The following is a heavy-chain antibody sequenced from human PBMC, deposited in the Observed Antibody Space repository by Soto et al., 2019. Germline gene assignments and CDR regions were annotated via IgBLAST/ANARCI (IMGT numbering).Heavy chain of an antibody. V-gene: IGHV4-59*08. Sequence: SDTLSLTCTVSGGSISSYYWSWIRQPPGKGLEWIGYIYYSGSTNYNPSLKSRVTISVDTSTNQFSLKLTSMTAADTAVYYCARHTWGRQIKDISWFDPWGQGTLVTVSS. D-gene: IGHD3-16*01. CDR1: GGSISSYY. J-gene: IGHJ5*02. CDR3: ARHTWGRQIKDISWFDP. CDR2: IYYSGST.